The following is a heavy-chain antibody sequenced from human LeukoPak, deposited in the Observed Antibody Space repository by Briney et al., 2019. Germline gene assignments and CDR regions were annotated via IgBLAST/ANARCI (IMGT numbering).Heavy chain of an antibody. J-gene: IGHJ4*02. D-gene: IGHD6-13*01. CDR3: ARDVGSSWYGYYFDY. CDR1: GFTFSSYS. CDR2: ISSSSSYI. Sequence: GGSLRLSCAASGFTFSSYSMNWVRQAPGKGLEWVSSISSSSSYIYYADSVKGRFTISRDNAKNSLYLQMNSLRAEDTAVYYCARDVGSSWYGYYFDYWGQGTLVTVSS. V-gene: IGHV3-21*01.